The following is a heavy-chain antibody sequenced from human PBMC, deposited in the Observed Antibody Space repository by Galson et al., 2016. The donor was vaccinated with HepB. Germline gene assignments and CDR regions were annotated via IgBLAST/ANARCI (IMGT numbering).Heavy chain of an antibody. V-gene: IGHV3-30*18. CDR1: GFTFSSSG. Sequence: SLRLSCAASGFTFSSSGIHWVRQAPGKGLEWVAVISYDGNNKYYADSVKGRFTISRDNSKNTLYLQMSSLRAEDTAVYYCAKKAHILTGPDAFDIWGQGTMVTVSS. CDR3: AKKAHILTGPDAFDI. J-gene: IGHJ3*02. D-gene: IGHD3-9*01. CDR2: ISYDGNNK.